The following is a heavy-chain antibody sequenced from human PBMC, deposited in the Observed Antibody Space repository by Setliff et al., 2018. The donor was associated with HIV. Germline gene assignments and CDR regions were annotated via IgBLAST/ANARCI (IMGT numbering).Heavy chain of an antibody. CDR2: IFYSGSS. J-gene: IGHJ6*03. CDR3: ARLHPGGYDPYYYNYYMDV. V-gene: IGHV4-39*01. CDR1: GGSISSATHY. Sequence: PSETLSLTCTVSGGSISSATHYWGWIRQPPGKGLAWIGSIFYSGSSHYNPSLKSRAIISVGTSKNQFSLRLSSVTAADTAVYYCARLHPGGYDPYYYNYYMDVWGRGTTVTVSS. D-gene: IGHD5-12*01.